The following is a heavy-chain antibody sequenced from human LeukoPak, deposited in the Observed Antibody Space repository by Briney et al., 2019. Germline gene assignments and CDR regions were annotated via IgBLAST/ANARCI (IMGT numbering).Heavy chain of an antibody. Sequence: GASVKVSCKASGYTFTGYYMHWVRQAPGQGLEWMGWINPNSGNTGYAQKFQGRVTMTRNTSISTAYMELSSLRSEDTAVYYCARGGVVRTFDYWGQGTLVTVSS. J-gene: IGHJ4*02. CDR1: GYTFTGYY. D-gene: IGHD3-10*01. CDR3: ARGGVVRTFDY. V-gene: IGHV1-8*02. CDR2: INPNSGNT.